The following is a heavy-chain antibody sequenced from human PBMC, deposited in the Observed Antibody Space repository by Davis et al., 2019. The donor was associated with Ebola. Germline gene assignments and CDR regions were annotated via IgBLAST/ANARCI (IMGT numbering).Heavy chain of an antibody. CDR2: INHSGST. CDR1: GDSISSYY. D-gene: IGHD3-10*01. CDR3: ARRDFYPSGTIYTVFRTTNFDL. J-gene: IGHJ4*02. V-gene: IGHV4-34*01. Sequence: SETLSLTCSVSGDSISSYYWTWIRQAPKKGLEWIGEINHSGSTNYNPSLKSRVTISMGTSMNQFSLKLNSVTAADTAVYYCARRDFYPSGTIYTVFRTTNFDLWGQGTLVTVSS.